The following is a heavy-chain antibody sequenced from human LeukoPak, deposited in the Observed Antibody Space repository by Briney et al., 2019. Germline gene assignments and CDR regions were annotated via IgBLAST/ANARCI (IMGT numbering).Heavy chain of an antibody. V-gene: IGHV3-48*03. J-gene: IGHJ4*02. CDR3: ARGPPPYSSGWYHFDY. D-gene: IGHD6-19*01. Sequence: PGGSLRLSCAASGFTFSSYEMNWVRQAPGKGLEWVSYISSSGSTIYYADSVKGRFTISRDNARNSLYLQMNSLRGEDTAVYYCARGPPPYSSGWYHFDYGGQGPLVTVSS. CDR1: GFTFSSYE. CDR2: ISSSGSTI.